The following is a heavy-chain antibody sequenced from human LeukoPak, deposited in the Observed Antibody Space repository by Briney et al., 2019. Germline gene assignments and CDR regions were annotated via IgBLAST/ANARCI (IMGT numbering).Heavy chain of an antibody. CDR3: ATVLWFGPDAFDI. V-gene: IGHV1-2*02. D-gene: IGHD3-10*01. CDR2: INPNSGGT. J-gene: IGHJ3*02. CDR1: GYTFTGYY. Sequence: GASVKVSCKASGYTFTGYYMHWVRQAPGQGLEWVGWINPNSGGTNYAQKFQGRVTMTRDTSISTAYMELSRLRSDDTAVYYCATVLWFGPDAFDIWGQGTMVTVSS.